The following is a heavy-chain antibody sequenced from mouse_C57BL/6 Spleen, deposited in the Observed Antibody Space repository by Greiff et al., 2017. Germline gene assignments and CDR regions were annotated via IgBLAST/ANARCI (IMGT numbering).Heavy chain of an antibody. CDR1: GYTFTSYT. Sequence: SGAELARPGASVKMSCKASGYTFTSYTMHWVKQRPGQGLEWIGYINPSSGYTKYNQKFKDKATLTADKSSSTAYMQLSSLTSEDSAVYYCARGVQPAWFAYWGQGTLVTVSA. D-gene: IGHD2-14*01. V-gene: IGHV1-4*01. CDR2: INPSSGYT. CDR3: ARGVQPAWFAY. J-gene: IGHJ3*01.